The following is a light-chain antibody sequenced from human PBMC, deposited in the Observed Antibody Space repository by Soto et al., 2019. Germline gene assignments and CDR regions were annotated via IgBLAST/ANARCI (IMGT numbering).Light chain of an antibody. Sequence: DIQMTQSPSSLSASVGDRVTITCRASQSISSYLNWYQQKPGKAPKLLIYAASSLQSGVPSRFSGSGSGTDFTLTISSLQPEDFATYYCQQSFSKFLYTFGQGPKLEIK. CDR1: QSISSY. CDR2: AAS. J-gene: IGKJ2*01. CDR3: QQSFSKFLYT. V-gene: IGKV1-39*01.